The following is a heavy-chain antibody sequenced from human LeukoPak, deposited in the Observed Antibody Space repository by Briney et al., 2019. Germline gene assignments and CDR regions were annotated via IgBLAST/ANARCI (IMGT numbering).Heavy chain of an antibody. D-gene: IGHD3-22*01. CDR3: AKIRGMTVAGPFDS. Sequence: GGSLRLSCAGTGFTFDDHGMYWVRHVAGKGLEWVAGPSWNSGSKDYGDSVKGRFTISRDNAKNSLYLQMSSLRPDDTALYFCAKIRGMTVAGPFDSWGQGTLVTVSS. J-gene: IGHJ4*02. CDR2: PSWNSGSK. CDR1: GFTFDDHG. V-gene: IGHV3-9*01.